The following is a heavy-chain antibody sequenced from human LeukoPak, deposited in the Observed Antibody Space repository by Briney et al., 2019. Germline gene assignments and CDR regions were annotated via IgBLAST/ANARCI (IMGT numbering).Heavy chain of an antibody. J-gene: IGHJ4*02. CDR3: ARHLVGALDY. CDR2: IYTSGST. CDR1: GGSISSGSYY. D-gene: IGHD1-26*01. Sequence: PSETLSLTCTVSGGSISSGSYYWSWIRQPAGKGLEWIGRIYTSGSTNYNPSLKSRVTISVDTSKNQFSLKLSSVTAADTAVYYCARHLVGALDYWGQGTLVTVSS. V-gene: IGHV4-61*02.